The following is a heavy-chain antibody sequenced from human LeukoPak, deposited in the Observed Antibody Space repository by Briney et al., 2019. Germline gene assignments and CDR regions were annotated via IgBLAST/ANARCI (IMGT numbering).Heavy chain of an antibody. J-gene: IGHJ5*02. CDR3: ARVVVPDVIGVHFWFDP. CDR2: IYDSGST. CDR1: GGSISSYY. Sequence: NSSETLSLTCTVSGGSISSYYWSWIRQPPGKGLEWIGHIYDSGSTNYNPSLKSRVTISVDTSKNQFSLKLSSVTAADTAMYYCARVVVPDVIGVHFWFDPWGQGTLVTVSS. D-gene: IGHD2-2*01. V-gene: IGHV4-59*01.